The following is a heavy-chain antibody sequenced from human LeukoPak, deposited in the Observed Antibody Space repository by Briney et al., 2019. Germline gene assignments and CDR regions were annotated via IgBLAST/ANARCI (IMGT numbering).Heavy chain of an antibody. V-gene: IGHV4-59*01. Sequence: PSETLSLTCTVSGGSISSYYWSWIRQPPGKGLEWIGYIYYSGSTNYNPSLKSRVTISVDTSKNQFSLKLSSVTAADTAVYYRARVWGYSYGYLDYWGQGTLVTVSS. CDR3: ARVWGYSYGYLDY. CDR2: IYYSGST. D-gene: IGHD5-18*01. J-gene: IGHJ4*02. CDR1: GGSISSYY.